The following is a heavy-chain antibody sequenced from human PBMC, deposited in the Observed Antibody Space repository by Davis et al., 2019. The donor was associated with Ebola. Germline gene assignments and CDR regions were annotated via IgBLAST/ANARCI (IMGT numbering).Heavy chain of an antibody. V-gene: IGHV3-23*01. Sequence: GESLKISCVASGFTFSSYGMSWVRQAPGRGLEWVSSISASGGATFYADSVKGRIVMSRDNSNDTLYLRMNNLRAEDTAIYYCAKDLTSYYGSGDFFDCWGQGILVTVAS. CDR3: AKDLTSYYGSGDFFDC. CDR2: ISASGGAT. J-gene: IGHJ4*02. CDR1: GFTFSSYG. D-gene: IGHD3-10*01.